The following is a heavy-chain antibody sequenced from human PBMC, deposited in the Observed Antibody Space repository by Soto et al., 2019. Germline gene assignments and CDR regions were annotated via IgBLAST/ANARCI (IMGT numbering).Heavy chain of an antibody. D-gene: IGHD3-3*01. Sequence: PGGSLRLSCAASGFTFSSYAMHWVRQAPGKGLEWVAAISYDGSNKYYADSVKGRFTISRDNSKNTLYLQMNSLRAEDTAVYYCARDPFLRFLEWLFSALDYWGQGTLVTVSS. CDR3: ARDPFLRFLEWLFSALDY. V-gene: IGHV3-30-3*01. CDR2: ISYDGSNK. J-gene: IGHJ4*02. CDR1: GFTFSSYA.